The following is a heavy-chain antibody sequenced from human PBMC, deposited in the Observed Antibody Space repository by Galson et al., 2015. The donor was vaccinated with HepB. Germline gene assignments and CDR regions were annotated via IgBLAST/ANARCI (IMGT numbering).Heavy chain of an antibody. CDR1: GGSISSSSYY. J-gene: IGHJ6*02. CDR3: ARPGWFGEEYYYYGMDV. V-gene: IGHV4-39*01. CDR2: IYYSGST. Sequence: SETLSLTCTVSGGSISSSSYYWGWIRQPPGKGLEWIGSIYYSGSTYYNPSLKSRVTISVDTSKNQFSLKLSSVTAADTAVYYCARPGWFGEEYYYYGMDVWGQGTTVTVSS. D-gene: IGHD3-10*01.